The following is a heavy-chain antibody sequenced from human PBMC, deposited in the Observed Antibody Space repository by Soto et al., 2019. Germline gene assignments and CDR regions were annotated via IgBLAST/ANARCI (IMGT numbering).Heavy chain of an antibody. CDR2: ISSSGGTI. V-gene: IGHV3-48*03. J-gene: IGHJ4*02. CDR1: GFTFSSYE. Sequence: EVQLVESGGGLVQPGGSLRLCCAASGFTFSSYEMNWVRQAPGKGLEWVSYISSSGGTIYYADSVKGRLTIYRDNAKNALYLQMNSLRAEDTAVYYCARDRGEQQPDYWGQGTLVTVSS. D-gene: IGHD6-13*01. CDR3: ARDRGEQQPDY.